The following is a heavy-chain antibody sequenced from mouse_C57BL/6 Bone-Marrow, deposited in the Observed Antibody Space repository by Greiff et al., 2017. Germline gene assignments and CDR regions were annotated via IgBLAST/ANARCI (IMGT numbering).Heavy chain of an antibody. J-gene: IGHJ2*01. CDR1: GFTFSSYA. CDR3: ARGDYAGY. D-gene: IGHD1-1*01. V-gene: IGHV5-4*01. Sequence: EVHLVESGGGLVKPGGSLKLSCAASGFTFSSYAMSWVRQTPEKRLEWVATISDGGSYTYYPDNVKGRFTISRDNAKNNLYLQMSHLKSEDTAMYYCARGDYAGYWGQGTTLTVSS. CDR2: ISDGGSYT.